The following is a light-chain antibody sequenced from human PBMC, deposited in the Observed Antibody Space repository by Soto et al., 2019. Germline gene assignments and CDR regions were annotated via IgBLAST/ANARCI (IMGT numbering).Light chain of an antibody. V-gene: IGKV3-15*01. J-gene: IGKJ2*01. Sequence: EVVLTQSPATLSVSPGERASLSCRASQTLSRNLAWYQHQPGQAPRLLIYGASTRVTGIPARFSGSGSGTDFTLTISSLQSEDSAVYYCQHYDNGPHTFGQGTKLEIK. CDR2: GAS. CDR1: QTLSRN. CDR3: QHYDNGPHT.